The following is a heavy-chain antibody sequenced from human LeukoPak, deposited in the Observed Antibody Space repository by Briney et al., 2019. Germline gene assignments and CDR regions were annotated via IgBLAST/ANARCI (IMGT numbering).Heavy chain of an antibody. Sequence: PSETLSLTCAVYGGSFSGYYWSWIRQPPGKGLEWIGEINHSGSTNYNPSLKSRVTISVDTSKNQFSLKLSSVTAAGTAVYYCASVPVYYDILTGYYDTTFDYWGQGTLVTVSS. CDR3: ASVPVYYDILTGYYDTTFDY. V-gene: IGHV4-34*01. D-gene: IGHD3-9*01. CDR2: INHSGST. CDR1: GGSFSGYY. J-gene: IGHJ4*02.